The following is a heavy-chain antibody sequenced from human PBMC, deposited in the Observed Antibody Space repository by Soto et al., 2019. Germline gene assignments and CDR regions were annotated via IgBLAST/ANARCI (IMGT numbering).Heavy chain of an antibody. J-gene: IGHJ5*02. Sequence: EVQLVESGGGLVQPGGSLRLSCAASGFTVSSNYMSWVRQAPGKGLVWVSVIYSGGSTYYADSVKGRCTSSRDNSKNTRYRQMNSLRAEDTAEYYGARAVAGTTTSWVDPWGQGTLVTVSS. CDR3: ARAVAGTTTSWVDP. CDR1: GFTVSSNY. D-gene: IGHD6-19*01. V-gene: IGHV3-66*01. CDR2: IYSGGST.